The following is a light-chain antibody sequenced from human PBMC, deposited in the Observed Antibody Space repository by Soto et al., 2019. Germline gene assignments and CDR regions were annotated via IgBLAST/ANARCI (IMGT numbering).Light chain of an antibody. CDR3: QQSYSAPPT. J-gene: IGKJ1*01. CDR1: QSISTS. CDR2: SAS. V-gene: IGKV1-39*01. Sequence: DIQMTQSPSSLSASLGDRVTITCRASQSISTSLIWYQHKLGKAPNLLIYSASSLQSGVPSRFSGSESGTDFTLTISSLQPEDFATYYCQQSYSAPPTFGQGTKVDIK.